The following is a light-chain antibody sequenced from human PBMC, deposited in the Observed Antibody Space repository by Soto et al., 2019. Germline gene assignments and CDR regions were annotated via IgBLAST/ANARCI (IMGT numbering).Light chain of an antibody. CDR3: CAYTSTSALYV. V-gene: IGLV2-14*01. CDR1: SHDIGGYKY. CDR2: EVS. Sequence: QSALTQPASVSGSPGQSITISCTGTSHDIGGYKYVSWYQQHPGKAPKLMIYEVSNRPSGVSNRFSGSKSGNTASPTISGLQTEDEADYYCCAYTSTSALYVFGTGTKVTVL. J-gene: IGLJ1*01.